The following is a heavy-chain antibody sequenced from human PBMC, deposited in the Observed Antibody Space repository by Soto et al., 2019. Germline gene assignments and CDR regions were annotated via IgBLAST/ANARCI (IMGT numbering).Heavy chain of an antibody. Sequence: PGGSLRLSCAASGFTFRNYAMSWVRQAPGKGLEWVSDISDSNDTIYYADSVKGRFTISRDNAKNSLYLQMNSLRAEDTAVYYCAREGGDYDILTGYYKVDAFDIWGQGTMVTVSS. CDR2: ISDSNDTI. J-gene: IGHJ3*02. CDR1: GFTFRNYA. CDR3: AREGGDYDILTGYYKVDAFDI. D-gene: IGHD3-9*01. V-gene: IGHV3-48*01.